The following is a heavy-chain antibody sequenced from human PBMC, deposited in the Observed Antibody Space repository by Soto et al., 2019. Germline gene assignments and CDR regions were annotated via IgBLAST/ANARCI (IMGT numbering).Heavy chain of an antibody. D-gene: IGHD3-22*01. V-gene: IGHV4-39*02. CDR1: GDSIYSGSSW. J-gene: IGHJ4*02. Sequence: SETLSLTCAVSGDSIYSGSSWWGWIRQFPGKGLEWIGSIQWPTSTYYNPSLRSRVTVSIDTSKNQFSLNLNSVTAADTAIYYCAKDLYDSSGYYYRAGPALDYWGQGTLVTVSS. CDR3: AKDLYDSSGYYYRAGPALDY. CDR2: IQWPTST.